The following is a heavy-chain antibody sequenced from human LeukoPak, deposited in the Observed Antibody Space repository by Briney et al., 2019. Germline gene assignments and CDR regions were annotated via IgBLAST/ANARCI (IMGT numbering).Heavy chain of an antibody. CDR3: AKDSPVLTY. CDR1: GFTFSSYS. V-gene: IGHV3-23*01. J-gene: IGHJ4*02. CDR2: ITDSGGGT. Sequence: GGSLRLSCAASGFTFSSYSMSWVRQAPGKGLEWVSAITDSGGGTYYADSVKGRFTISRDNSKNTLYLQMNSLRVEDTAVYYCAKDSPVLTYWGQGTLVTVSS.